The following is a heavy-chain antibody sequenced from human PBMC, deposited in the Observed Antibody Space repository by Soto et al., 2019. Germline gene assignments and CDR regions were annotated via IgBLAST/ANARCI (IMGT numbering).Heavy chain of an antibody. J-gene: IGHJ5*02. D-gene: IGHD2-2*01. CDR3: ARDRRQMLVGYRVSGYWLDP. CDR1: NYTFTKFG. Sequence: ASVKVSCKASNYTFTKFGISWVRQAPGQGLEWMGWVSGYNGDTNYAQKFQGRVTMTTDTSTTTAYMELRSLRSDDTAVYYCARDRRQMLVGYRVSGYWLDPWGQGTMVTVYS. CDR2: VSGYNGDT. V-gene: IGHV1-18*01.